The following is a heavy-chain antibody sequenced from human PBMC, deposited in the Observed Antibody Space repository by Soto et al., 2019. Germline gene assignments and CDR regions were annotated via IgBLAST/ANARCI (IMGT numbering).Heavy chain of an antibody. V-gene: IGHV4-59*12. Sequence: PSETLSLTCTVSGGSISRFYWSWIRQPPGKGLEWLAYMYYSGNTNYSPSLKSRVTMSVDTSKNQFSLRLKSVRAADTAVYYCTERSDWSRAFASWGQGILGTV. J-gene: IGHJ4*02. CDR1: GGSISRFY. CDR3: TERSDWSRAFAS. CDR2: MYYSGNT. D-gene: IGHD3-9*01.